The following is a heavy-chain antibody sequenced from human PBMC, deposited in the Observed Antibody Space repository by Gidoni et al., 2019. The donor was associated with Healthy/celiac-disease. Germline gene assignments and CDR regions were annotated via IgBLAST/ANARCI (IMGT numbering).Heavy chain of an antibody. D-gene: IGHD4-17*01. Sequence: EVQLLESGGGLVQPGGSLRLSCAASGFTFSSYAMSWVRQAPGKGLEWVSAISGSGGSTYYADSVKGRFTISRDNSKNTLYLQMNSLRAEDTAVYYCAKDTGHYGGNLGLFYFDYWGQGTLVTVSS. CDR2: ISGSGGST. J-gene: IGHJ4*02. CDR1: GFTFSSYA. CDR3: AKDTGHYGGNLGLFYFDY. V-gene: IGHV3-23*01.